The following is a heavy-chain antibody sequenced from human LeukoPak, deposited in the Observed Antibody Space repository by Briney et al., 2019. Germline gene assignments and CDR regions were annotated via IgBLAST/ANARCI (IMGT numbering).Heavy chain of an antibody. D-gene: IGHD6-19*01. J-gene: IGHJ4*02. Sequence: GGSLRLSCAASGFTFSSYAMHWVRQAPGKGLEWVAVISYDGSNKYYADSVKGRFTISRDNSKNTLYLQMNSLRAEDTAVYYCARDSHSSGWSPFDYWGQGTLVTVSS. CDR3: ARDSHSSGWSPFDY. CDR1: GFTFSSYA. CDR2: ISYDGSNK. V-gene: IGHV3-30-3*01.